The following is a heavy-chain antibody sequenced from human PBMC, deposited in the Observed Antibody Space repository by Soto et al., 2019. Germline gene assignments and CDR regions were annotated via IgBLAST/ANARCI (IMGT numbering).Heavy chain of an antibody. Sequence: GGSLRLSCAASGFTFSNAWMSWVRQAPGKGLEWVGRIKSKTDGGTTDYAAPVKGRFTISRDDSKNTLYLQMNSLKTEDTAVYYCTTWTLPGGGMDVWGQGTTVTVSS. CDR1: GFTFSNAW. J-gene: IGHJ6*02. CDR2: IKSKTDGGTT. V-gene: IGHV3-15*01. CDR3: TTWTLPGGGMDV.